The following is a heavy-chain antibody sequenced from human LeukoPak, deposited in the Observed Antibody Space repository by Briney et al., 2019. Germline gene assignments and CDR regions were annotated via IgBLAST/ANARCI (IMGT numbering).Heavy chain of an antibody. CDR2: ISSSGSTI. D-gene: IGHD3-22*01. CDR3: AELGITMIRGV. J-gene: IGHJ6*04. Sequence: PGGSLRLSCAASGFTFSSYEMNWVRQAPGKGLEWVSYISSSGSTIYYADSVKGRFTISRANAKNSLYLQMNSLRAEDTAVYYCAELGITMIRGVWGKGTTVTISS. CDR1: GFTFSSYE. V-gene: IGHV3-48*03.